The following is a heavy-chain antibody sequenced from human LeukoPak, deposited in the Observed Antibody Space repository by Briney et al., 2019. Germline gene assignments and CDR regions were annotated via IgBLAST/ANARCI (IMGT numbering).Heavy chain of an antibody. Sequence: SETLSLTCTVSGGSISSYYWSWIRQPAGKGLEWIGRIYTSGSANYNPSLKSRVTISLDTSKNQFSLKLSSVTAADTAVYYCAREPAADYVWGSYRFPQGYFDYWGQGTLVTVSS. D-gene: IGHD3-16*02. J-gene: IGHJ4*02. V-gene: IGHV4-4*07. CDR2: IYTSGSA. CDR3: AREPAADYVWGSYRFPQGYFDY. CDR1: GGSISSYY.